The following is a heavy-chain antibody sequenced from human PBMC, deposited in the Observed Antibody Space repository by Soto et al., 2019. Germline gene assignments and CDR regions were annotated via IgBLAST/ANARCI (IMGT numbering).Heavy chain of an antibody. D-gene: IGHD2-2*03. V-gene: IGHV1-8*02. CDR3: ARWIFDYYYYMDV. J-gene: IGHJ6*03. CDR2: MNPDTGDT. Sequence: ASVKVSCKASGYTFTGYYMHWVRQAPGQGLEWKGWMNPDTGDTGYAQRFQGRIIMTRNTSISTAYLELSSLRFEDTAVYYCARWIFDYYYYMDVWGKGTTVTVSS. CDR1: GYTFTGYY.